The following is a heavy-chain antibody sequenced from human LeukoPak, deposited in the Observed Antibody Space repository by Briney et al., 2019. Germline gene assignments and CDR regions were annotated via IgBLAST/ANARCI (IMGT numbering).Heavy chain of an antibody. V-gene: IGHV4-30-4*01. CDR2: IYYSGST. J-gene: IGHJ6*02. CDR1: GGSISSGDYY. Sequence: SQTLPLTCTVSGGSISSGDYYWSWIRQPPGKGLEWIGYIYYSGSTYYNPSLKSRVTISVDTSKNQFSLKLSSVTAADTAVYYCARDEFYYYYGMDVWGQGTTVTVSS. CDR3: ARDEFYYYYGMDV. D-gene: IGHD3-10*01.